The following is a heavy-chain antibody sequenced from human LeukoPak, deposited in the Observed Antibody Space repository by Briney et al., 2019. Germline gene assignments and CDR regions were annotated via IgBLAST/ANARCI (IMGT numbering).Heavy chain of an antibody. J-gene: IGHJ4*02. V-gene: IGHV4-59*01. CDR1: GGSISGYY. CDR2: IFSSGST. Sequence: SETLSLTCTVSGGSISGYYWSWIRQPPGKGLEWMGYIFSSGSTKYNPSLKSRVTISVDTSKNQFSLKLSSVTAADTAVYCCAREGYSYGYDYWGQGSLVTVSS. D-gene: IGHD5-18*01. CDR3: AREGYSYGYDY.